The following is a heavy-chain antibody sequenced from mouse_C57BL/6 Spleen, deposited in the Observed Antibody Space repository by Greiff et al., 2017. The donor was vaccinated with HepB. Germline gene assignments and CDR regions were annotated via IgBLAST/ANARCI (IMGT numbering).Heavy chain of an antibody. V-gene: IGHV6-3*01. CDR2: IRLKSDNYAT. Sequence: EVQRVESGGGLVQPGGSMKLSCVASGFTFSNYWMNWVRQSPEKGLEWVAQIRLKSDNYATHYAESVKGKFTITRDNSTSSVYLQMNNLRAEDTGIYYCTDWDAYYFDYWGQGTTLTVSS. D-gene: IGHD4-1*01. J-gene: IGHJ2*01. CDR1: GFTFSNYW. CDR3: TDWDAYYFDY.